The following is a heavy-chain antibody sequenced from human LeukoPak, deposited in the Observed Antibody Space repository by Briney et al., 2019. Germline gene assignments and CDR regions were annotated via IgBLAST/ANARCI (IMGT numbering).Heavy chain of an antibody. CDR2: ISSSGSTI. CDR1: GFIFSSYA. CDR3: AELGITMIGGV. Sequence: GGSLRLSCAASGFIFSSYAMSWVRQAPGKGLEWVSYISSSGSTIYYADSVKGRFTISRDNAKNSLYLQMNSLRAEDTAVYYCAELGITMIGGVWGKGTTVTISS. D-gene: IGHD3-10*02. V-gene: IGHV3-48*03. J-gene: IGHJ6*04.